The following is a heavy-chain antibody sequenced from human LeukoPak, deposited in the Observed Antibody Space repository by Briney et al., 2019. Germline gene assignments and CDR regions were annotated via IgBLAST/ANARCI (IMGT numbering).Heavy chain of an antibody. CDR2: IHTSGST. CDR3: ARRHYDSSGYSLFDP. J-gene: IGHJ5*02. CDR1: GGSISSGSYY. Sequence: PSETLSLTCTVSGGSISSGSYYWSWIRQPAGKGLEWIGRIHTSGSTNYKSSLKSRLTISVDTSKNQFSLKLSSVTAADTAVYYCARRHYDSSGYSLFDPWGQGTLVTVSS. D-gene: IGHD3-22*01. V-gene: IGHV4-61*02.